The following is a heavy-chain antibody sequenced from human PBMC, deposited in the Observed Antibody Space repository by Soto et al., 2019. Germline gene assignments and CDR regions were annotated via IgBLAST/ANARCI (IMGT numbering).Heavy chain of an antibody. V-gene: IGHV3-23*01. D-gene: IGHD5-12*01. J-gene: IGHJ1*01. CDR2: LYGSGGGI. Sequence: GGSLRLSCAASGFAFSNYAMIWIRQVPGKGLEWVSGLYGSGGGIHYADSVKGRFTISRDNSAYSVYLQMNDLRVEDSAVYYCAKDAISLDGVWLAHDWGQGTAVTVSS. CDR1: GFAFSNYA. CDR3: AKDAISLDGVWLAHD.